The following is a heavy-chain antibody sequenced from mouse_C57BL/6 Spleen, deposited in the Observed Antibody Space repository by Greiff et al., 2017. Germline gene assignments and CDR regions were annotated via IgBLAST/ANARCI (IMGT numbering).Heavy chain of an antibody. V-gene: IGHV5-4*01. CDR2: ISDGGSYT. CDR3: ARDQGGTEAMDY. D-gene: IGHD4-1*01. CDR1: GFTFSSYA. Sequence: EVQRVESGGGLVKPGGSLKLSCAASGFTFSSYAMSWVRQTPEKRLEWVATISDGGSYTYYPDNVKGRFTISRDNAKNNLYLQMSHLKSEDTAMYYCARDQGGTEAMDYWGQGTSVTVSS. J-gene: IGHJ4*01.